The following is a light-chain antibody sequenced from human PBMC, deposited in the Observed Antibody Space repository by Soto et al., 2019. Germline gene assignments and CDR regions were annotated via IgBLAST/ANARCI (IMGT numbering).Light chain of an antibody. CDR2: DAS. Sequence: EIVLTQSPAILSLSPGERATLSCRASQSVSGYLAWYQQKPGQAPRLLIYDASNRATDIPARFSGSGSGTDFTLTISSLEHEDFAIYYCQQSSNWPPGVTFGPGTKVDIK. CDR1: QSVSGY. V-gene: IGKV3-11*01. CDR3: QQSSNWPPGVT. J-gene: IGKJ3*01.